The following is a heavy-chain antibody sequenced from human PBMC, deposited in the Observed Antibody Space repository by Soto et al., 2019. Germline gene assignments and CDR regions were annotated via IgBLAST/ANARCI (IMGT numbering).Heavy chain of an antibody. CDR3: ARDVGGWGSH. Sequence: EVQLVESGGGLVQPGGSLRLSCAVSGFTFRSNWMHWVRQVTGKGLVWVSRIDPDGSVTDYADSAKGRFTISRDNAKNTLCLQMNSLRAEDTAVYYCARDVGGWGSHWGQGTLVTVAS. CDR1: GFTFRSNW. D-gene: IGHD3-16*01. V-gene: IGHV3-74*01. J-gene: IGHJ4*02. CDR2: IDPDGSVT.